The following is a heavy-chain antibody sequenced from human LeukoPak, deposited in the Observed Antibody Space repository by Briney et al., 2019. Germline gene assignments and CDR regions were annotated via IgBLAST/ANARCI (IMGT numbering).Heavy chain of an antibody. CDR2: INHSGST. CDR1: GGSFSAYY. CDR3: ARGPSGSSSSGPPV. Sequence: SETLSLTCAVYGGSFSAYYWSWIRQPPGKGLEWIGEINHSGSTNYSPSLKSRVTISIDTSKNQLSLKLSSVTAADTAVYYCARGPSGSSSSGPPVWGQGTTVTVSS. D-gene: IGHD1-26*01. V-gene: IGHV4-34*01. J-gene: IGHJ6*02.